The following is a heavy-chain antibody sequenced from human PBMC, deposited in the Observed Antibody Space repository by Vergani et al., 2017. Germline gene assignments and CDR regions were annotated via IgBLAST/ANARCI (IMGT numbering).Heavy chain of an antibody. D-gene: IGHD6-19*01. Sequence: QVQLVESGGGLVKPGGSLRLSCAASGFTFSDYYMSWIRQAPGKGLEWVSYISSSSSYTNYADSVKGRFTISRDNSKNTLYLQMNSLRAEDTAVYYCAKSAVAGRAYWYFDLWGRGTLVTVSS. J-gene: IGHJ2*01. CDR1: GFTFSDYY. CDR2: ISSSSSYT. V-gene: IGHV3-11*05. CDR3: AKSAVAGRAYWYFDL.